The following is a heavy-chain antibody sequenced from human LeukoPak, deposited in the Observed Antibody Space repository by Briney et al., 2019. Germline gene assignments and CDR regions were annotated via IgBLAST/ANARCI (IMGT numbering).Heavy chain of an antibody. CDR2: ISAYNGNT. CDR3: ARKAEMVRGVTGYYYYYYGMDV. CDR1: GYTFTSYG. D-gene: IGHD3-10*01. Sequence: VASVKVSCKASGYTFTSYGISWVRQAPGQGLEWMGWISAYNGNTNYAQKLQGRVTVTTDTSTSTAYMELRSLRSDDTAVYYCARKAEMVRGVTGYYYYYYGMDVWGQGTTVTVSS. V-gene: IGHV1-18*01. J-gene: IGHJ6*02.